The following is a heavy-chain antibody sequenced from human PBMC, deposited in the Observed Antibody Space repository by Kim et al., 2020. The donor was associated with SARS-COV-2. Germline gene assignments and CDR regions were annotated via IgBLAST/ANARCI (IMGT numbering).Heavy chain of an antibody. V-gene: IGHV1-8*01. D-gene: IGHD3-10*01. CDR1: GYTFTSYD. Sequence: ASVKVSCKASGYTFTSYDINWVRQATGQGLEWMGWMNPNSGNTGYAQKFQGRVTMTRNTSISTAYMELSSLRSEDTAVYYCAISYLTVRPSARSGSGSYQKPINWFDPWGQGTLVTVSS. J-gene: IGHJ5*02. CDR2: MNPNSGNT. CDR3: AISYLTVRPSARSGSGSYQKPINWFDP.